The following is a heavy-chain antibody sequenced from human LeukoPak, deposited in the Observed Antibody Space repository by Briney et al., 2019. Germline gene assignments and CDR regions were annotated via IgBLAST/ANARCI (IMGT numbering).Heavy chain of an antibody. CDR1: GFTFSSCG. CDR2: ISSSSSYI. V-gene: IGHV3-21*01. Sequence: SGGSLRLSCAASGFTFSSCGMHWVRQAPGKGLEWVSSISSSSSYIYYADSVKGRFTISRDNAKNSLCLQMNSLRAEDTAVYYCASVGYSSSSGLDPWGQGTLVTVSS. J-gene: IGHJ5*02. D-gene: IGHD6-13*01. CDR3: ASVGYSSSSGLDP.